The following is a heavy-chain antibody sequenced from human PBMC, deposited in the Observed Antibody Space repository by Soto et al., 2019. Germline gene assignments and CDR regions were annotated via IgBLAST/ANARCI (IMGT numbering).Heavy chain of an antibody. CDR1: GFTFSSYG. Sequence: QVQLVESGGGVVQPGRSLRLSCAASGFTFSSYGMHWVRQAPGKGLEWVAGISYDGSNKYYADSVKGRFTISRDNSKNTLYLQMNSLRAEGTAVYYCAKGTVRSGWIPGLEGMDVWGQGTTVTVSS. CDR2: ISYDGSNK. D-gene: IGHD6-19*01. V-gene: IGHV3-30*18. CDR3: AKGTVRSGWIPGLEGMDV. J-gene: IGHJ6*02.